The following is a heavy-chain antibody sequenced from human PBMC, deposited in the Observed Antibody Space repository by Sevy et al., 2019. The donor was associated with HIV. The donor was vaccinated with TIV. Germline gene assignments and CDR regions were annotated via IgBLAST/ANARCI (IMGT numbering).Heavy chain of an antibody. CDR3: AKDVVKYYYGSGSYYSAFDI. V-gene: IGHV3-9*01. CDR2: ISWNSGSI. D-gene: IGHD3-10*01. CDR1: GFTFDDYA. J-gene: IGHJ3*02. Sequence: SLKISCAASGFTFDDYAMHWVRQAPGKGLEWVSGISWNSGSIGYADSVKGRFTISRDNAKNSLYLQMNSLGAEDTALYYCAKDVVKYYYGSGSYYSAFDIWGQGTMVTVSS.